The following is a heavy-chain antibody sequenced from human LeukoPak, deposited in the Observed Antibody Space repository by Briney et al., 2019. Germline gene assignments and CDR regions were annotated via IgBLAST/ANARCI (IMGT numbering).Heavy chain of an antibody. D-gene: IGHD6-19*01. J-gene: IGHJ5*02. V-gene: IGHV1-2*02. CDR1: GYTFTGYY. CDR3: TRGPSYHSKWVGGMWFDP. CDR2: INPNSGGT. Sequence: ASVKVSCKASGYTFTGYYMHWVRQAPGQGLEWMGWINPNSGGTNYAQRFQGRVTMTMNTSISTAYMELSSLTSEDTAMYYCTRGPSYHSKWVGGMWFDPWGQGTLVSVSS.